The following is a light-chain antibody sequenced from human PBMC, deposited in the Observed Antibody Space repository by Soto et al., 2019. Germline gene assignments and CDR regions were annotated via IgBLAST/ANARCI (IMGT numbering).Light chain of an antibody. Sequence: QSALTQPPSVSGSPGQSVTISCTGTSSDVGSYNRVSWYQQPPGTAPKLMIYEVSNRPSGVPDRFSGSKSGNTASLTISGLQAEDEADYYCSSYPSSSTFVVFGGGTKVTVL. CDR1: SSDVGSYNR. CDR2: EVS. J-gene: IGLJ2*01. CDR3: SSYPSSSTFVV. V-gene: IGLV2-18*02.